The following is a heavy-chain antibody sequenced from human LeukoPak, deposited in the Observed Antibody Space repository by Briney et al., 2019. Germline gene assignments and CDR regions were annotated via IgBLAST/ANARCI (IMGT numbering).Heavy chain of an antibody. J-gene: IGHJ5*01. CDR1: GFTFSSYA. D-gene: IGHD4-17*01. Sequence: PGGSLRLSCAASGFTFSSYAMSWVRLAPGKGLEWVSGISGSDGTTYYGDSVKGRFSISRDSSKNTLYLQMNSLRAEDTAVYYCAKLAYGDYGSPNWFDPWGQGTLVTVSS. V-gene: IGHV3-23*01. CDR2: ISGSDGTT. CDR3: AKLAYGDYGSPNWFDP.